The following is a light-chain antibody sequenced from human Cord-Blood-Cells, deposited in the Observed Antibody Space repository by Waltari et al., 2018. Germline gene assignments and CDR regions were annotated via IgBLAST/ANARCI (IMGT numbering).Light chain of an antibody. Sequence: QSVLPQPPSASGTPVQRVTIPCSGNRSNIGSNTVSWYQQLPGTAPKLLIYSNNQRPSGVPDRFSGSKSGTSASLAISGLQSEDEADYYCAAWDDSLNGYVFGTGTKVTVL. J-gene: IGLJ1*01. CDR1: RSNIGSNT. CDR2: SNN. V-gene: IGLV1-44*01. CDR3: AAWDDSLNGYV.